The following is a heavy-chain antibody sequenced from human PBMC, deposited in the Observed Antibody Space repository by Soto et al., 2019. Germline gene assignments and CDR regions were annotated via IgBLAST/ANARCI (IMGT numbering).Heavy chain of an antibody. D-gene: IGHD3-22*01. J-gene: IGHJ4*02. Sequence: ASVKVSCKASGYTFTSYGISWVRQAPGQGLEWMGWISAYNGNTSYAQKLQGRVTMTTDTSTSTAYMELRSLRSDDTAVYYCARLDYDSSGYYYYFDYWGQGTLVTVSS. V-gene: IGHV1-18*01. CDR3: ARLDYDSSGYYYYFDY. CDR2: ISAYNGNT. CDR1: GYTFTSYG.